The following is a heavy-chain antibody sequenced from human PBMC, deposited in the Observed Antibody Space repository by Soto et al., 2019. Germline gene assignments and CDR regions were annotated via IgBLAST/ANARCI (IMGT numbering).Heavy chain of an antibody. J-gene: IGHJ6*02. CDR2: IHHSGST. D-gene: IGHD6-13*01. CDR3: ARGKRGSSWYRGEEKYYYYGMDV. Sequence: SETLSLTCTAYGESFNGYYWSWIRQPPGKGLEWIGEIHHSGSTNYNPSLKSRVTFSIDTSKRQFSLKVRSVTAADTAVYYCARGKRGSSWYRGEEKYYYYGMDVWGHGTPVTVSS. CDR1: GESFNGYY. V-gene: IGHV4-34*01.